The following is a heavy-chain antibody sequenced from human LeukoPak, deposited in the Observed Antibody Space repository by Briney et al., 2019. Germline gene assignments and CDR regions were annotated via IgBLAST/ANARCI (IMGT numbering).Heavy chain of an antibody. CDR2: IYSGGNT. V-gene: IGHV3-53*01. CDR3: AKVAGDGQQLDY. Sequence: GGSLRLSCTVSGFTVSSNSMSWVRQAPGKGLEWVSFIYSGGNTHYSDSVKGRFTISRDNSKNTLYLQMNSLRAEDTAVYYCAKVAGDGQQLDYWGQGTLVTVSS. CDR1: GFTVSSNS. J-gene: IGHJ4*02. D-gene: IGHD6-13*01.